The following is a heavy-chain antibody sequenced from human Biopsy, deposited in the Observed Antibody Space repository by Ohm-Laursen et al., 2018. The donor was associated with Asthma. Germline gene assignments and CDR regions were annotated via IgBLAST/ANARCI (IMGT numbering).Heavy chain of an antibody. CDR3: SRDFTIGSGSPFHF. D-gene: IGHD3-10*01. J-gene: IGHJ4*02. CDR2: ISSLSRYI. Sequence: SLRLSCSASGFAVSRDYMFWVRQAPGKGLEWVASISSLSRYIYHATSLRGRFTISRDNAKRSLYLQMGSLRGHDTAVYYCSRDFTIGSGSPFHFWGRGTLVTVSS. V-gene: IGHV3-21*01. CDR1: GFAVSRDY.